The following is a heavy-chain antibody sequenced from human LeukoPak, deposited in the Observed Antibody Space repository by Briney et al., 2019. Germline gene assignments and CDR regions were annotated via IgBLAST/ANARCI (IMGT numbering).Heavy chain of an antibody. CDR2: IRSKAYGGTT. D-gene: IGHD3-10*01. CDR1: GFTFGDYA. V-gene: IGHV3-49*04. J-gene: IGHJ6*03. Sequence: GGSLRLSCTASGFTFGDYAMSWVRQAPGKGLEWVGFIRSKAYGGTTEYAASVKGRFTISRDDSKSIAYLQMNSLKTEDTAVYYCTRDLSGWRFGEEVYYYMDVWGKGTTVTISS. CDR3: TRDLSGWRFGEEVYYYMDV.